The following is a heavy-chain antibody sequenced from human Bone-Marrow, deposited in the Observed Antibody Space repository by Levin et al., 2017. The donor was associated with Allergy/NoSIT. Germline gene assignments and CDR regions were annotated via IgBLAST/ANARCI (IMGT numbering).Heavy chain of an antibody. CDR2: INPNSGGT. V-gene: IGHV1-2*06. J-gene: IGHJ4*02. CDR1: GYTFTGYY. Sequence: ASVKVSCKASGYTFTGYYMHWVRQAPGQGLEWVGRINPNSGGTKYAQKFQGRVTMTRDTSISTAYMELSRLRSDDTAVYYCARVGSSWAIDYWGQGTLVTVSS. CDR3: ARVGSSWAIDY. D-gene: IGHD6-13*01.